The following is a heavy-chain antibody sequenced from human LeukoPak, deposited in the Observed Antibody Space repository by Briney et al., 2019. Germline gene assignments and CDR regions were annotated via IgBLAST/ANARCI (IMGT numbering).Heavy chain of an antibody. CDR3: ARRHYYYYYMDV. V-gene: IGHV1-18*01. Sequence: ASVEASCKASGYTFTSYGISWVRQAPGQGLEWMGWISAYNGNTNYAQKLQGRVTMTTDTSTSTAYMELRSLRSEDTAVYYCARRHYYYYYMDVWGKGTTVTVSS. CDR2: ISAYNGNT. J-gene: IGHJ6*03. CDR1: GYTFTSYG.